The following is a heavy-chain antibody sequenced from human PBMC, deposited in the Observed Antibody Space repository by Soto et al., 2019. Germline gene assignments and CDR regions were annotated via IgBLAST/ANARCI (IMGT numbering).Heavy chain of an antibody. Sequence: QVQLMQSGAEVKKPGSSVKVSCKASGGTFSSYAISWVRQAPGQGLEWMGGIIPIFGTANYAQKFQGRVTITADESTSTAYMELSSLRSEDTAVYYCARGLGGVGATQYYFDYWGQGTLVTVSS. D-gene: IGHD1-26*01. V-gene: IGHV1-69*01. CDR1: GGTFSSYA. CDR2: IIPIFGTA. CDR3: ARGLGGVGATQYYFDY. J-gene: IGHJ4*02.